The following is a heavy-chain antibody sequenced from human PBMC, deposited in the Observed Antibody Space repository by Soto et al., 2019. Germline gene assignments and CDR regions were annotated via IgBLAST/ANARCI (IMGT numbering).Heavy chain of an antibody. Sequence: ASVKVSRKASGYTCTSYGISWVRPAPGQGLVWMVWLSAYNRQTNYAQKLQGRVTMTTDTSTSKGYMELSSLRSDDTAVYYCARDSRLDRSGYCSGHFDYWSKGTRVTVPS. V-gene: IGHV1-18*01. D-gene: IGHD3-22*01. CDR2: LSAYNRQT. CDR1: GYTCTSYG. CDR3: ARDSRLDRSGYCSGHFDY. J-gene: IGHJ4*02.